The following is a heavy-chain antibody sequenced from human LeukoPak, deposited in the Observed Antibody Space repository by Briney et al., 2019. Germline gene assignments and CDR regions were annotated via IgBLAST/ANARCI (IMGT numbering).Heavy chain of an antibody. CDR1: GFTFSSNA. D-gene: IGHD3-22*01. V-gene: IGHV3-23*01. CDR2: ISGSGGST. Sequence: PGGSLRLSCAASGFTFSSNAMSWVRQAPGKGLEWVSAISGSGGSTYYADSVKGRFTISRDNSKNTLYLQMNSLRAEDTAVYYCAKKPGHYYDSSGYSREYYFDYWGQGTLVTVSS. J-gene: IGHJ4*02. CDR3: AKKPGHYYDSSGYSREYYFDY.